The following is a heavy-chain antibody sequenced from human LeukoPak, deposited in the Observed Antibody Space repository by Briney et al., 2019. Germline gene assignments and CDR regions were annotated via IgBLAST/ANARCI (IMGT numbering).Heavy chain of an antibody. J-gene: IGHJ4*02. CDR2: ISAYNGNT. V-gene: IGHV1-18*01. CDR1: GYTFTNYG. D-gene: IGHD3-3*01. Sequence: ASVKVSCKASGYTFTNYGISWVRQAPGQGLEWMGWISAYNGNTNYAQNFQGRVTMTTDTSTRTAYMELRSLRSDGTAMYYCARDWIFGVVITADYWGQGTLVTVSS. CDR3: ARDWIFGVVITADY.